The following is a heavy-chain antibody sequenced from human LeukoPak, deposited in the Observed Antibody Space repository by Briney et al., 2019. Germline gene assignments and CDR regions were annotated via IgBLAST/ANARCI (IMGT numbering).Heavy chain of an antibody. CDR1: GGSFSGYS. Sequence: SETLSLTCAVYGGSFSGYSWNWIRQPPVKGLEWIGEINHSGGTNYNPSLKSRVTISVDTSKKQFSLKLSSVTAADTAVYYCARDSNSYYYDSTGAFDIWGQGTMVTVSS. V-gene: IGHV4-34*01. CDR2: INHSGGT. CDR3: ARDSNSYYYDSTGAFDI. D-gene: IGHD3-22*01. J-gene: IGHJ3*02.